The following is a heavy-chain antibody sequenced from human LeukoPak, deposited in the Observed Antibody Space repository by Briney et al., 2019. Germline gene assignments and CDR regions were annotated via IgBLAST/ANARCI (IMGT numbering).Heavy chain of an antibody. Sequence: EPSETLSLTCAVSGGSISSSNWWSWVRQPPGKGLEWIGEIYHSGSTNYNPSLKSRVTISVDKSKNQFSLKLSSVTAADTAVYYCASKGIARPDAFDIWGQGTMVTVSS. CDR3: ASKGIARPDAFDI. J-gene: IGHJ3*02. CDR1: GGSISSSNW. V-gene: IGHV4-4*02. CDR2: IYHSGST. D-gene: IGHD6-13*01.